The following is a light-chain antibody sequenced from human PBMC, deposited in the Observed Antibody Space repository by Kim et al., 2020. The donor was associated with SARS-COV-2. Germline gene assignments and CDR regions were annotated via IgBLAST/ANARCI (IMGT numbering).Light chain of an antibody. CDR2: EVN. V-gene: IGLV2-8*01. CDR3: QSYDSSLSDSWV. Sequence: QSALTQPPSASGSHGQSVTISCTGTSSDVGGYNYVSWYQQHPGKAPKLMIYEVNKRPSGVPDRFSGSKSGSTASLTVSGLQAEDEADYYCQSYDSSLSDSWVFGGGTQLTVL. CDR1: SSDVGGYNY. J-gene: IGLJ3*02.